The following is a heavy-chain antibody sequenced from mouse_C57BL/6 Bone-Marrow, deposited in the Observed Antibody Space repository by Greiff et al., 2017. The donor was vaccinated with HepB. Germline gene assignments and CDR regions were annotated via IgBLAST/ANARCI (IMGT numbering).Heavy chain of an antibody. CDR3: ASYYYGSSYVAWFAY. J-gene: IGHJ3*01. V-gene: IGHV3-6*01. D-gene: IGHD1-1*01. CDR1: GYSNTSGYY. Sequence: DVQLQESGPGLVKPSQSLSLTCSVTGYSNTSGYYWNWIRQFPGNKLEWMGYISYDGSNNYNPSLKNRISITRDTSKNQFFLKLNSVTTEDTATYYCASYYYGSSYVAWFAYWGQGTLVTVSA. CDR2: ISYDGSN.